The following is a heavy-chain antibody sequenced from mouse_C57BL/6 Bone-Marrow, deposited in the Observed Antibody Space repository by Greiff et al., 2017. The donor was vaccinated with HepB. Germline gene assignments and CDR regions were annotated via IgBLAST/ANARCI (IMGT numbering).Heavy chain of an antibody. CDR3: ARDPYYSAYYFDY. Sequence: EVHLVESGGGLVKPGGSLKLSCAASGFTFSSYAMSWVRQTPEKRLEWVATISAGGSYTYYPDNVKGRFTISRDNAKNNLYLQMSHLTSEDTAMDYCARDPYYSAYYFDYWGQGTTLTVSS. CDR1: GFTFSSYA. D-gene: IGHD2-12*01. V-gene: IGHV5-4*01. CDR2: ISAGGSYT. J-gene: IGHJ2*01.